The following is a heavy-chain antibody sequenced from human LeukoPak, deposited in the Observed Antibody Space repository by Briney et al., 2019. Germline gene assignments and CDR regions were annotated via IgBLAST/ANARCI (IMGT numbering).Heavy chain of an antibody. J-gene: IGHJ4*02. V-gene: IGHV3-73*01. CDR3: SGRWLQLNRVFVDY. CDR2: IRSKANSYAT. CDR1: GFTFSGSA. D-gene: IGHD5-24*01. Sequence: RGSLRLSCAASGFTFSGSAMHWVRQASGKGLEWVGRIRSKANSYATAYAASVKGRFTISRDDSKNTAYLQMNSLKTEDTAVYYCSGRWLQLNRVFVDYWGQGTLVTVSS.